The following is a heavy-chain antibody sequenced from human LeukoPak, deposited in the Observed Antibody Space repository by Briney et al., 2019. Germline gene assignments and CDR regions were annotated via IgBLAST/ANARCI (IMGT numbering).Heavy chain of an antibody. J-gene: IGHJ6*03. Sequence: GGSLRLSCAASGFTFSTYGMHWVRQAPGKGLEWVAFIRYDETNKYYADSVKGRFTISRDNSKNTLYLQMNSLRAEDTAVYYCAKVGVVVAATGVRHYYYYMDVWGKGTTVTVSS. CDR2: IRYDETNK. D-gene: IGHD2-15*01. CDR3: AKVGVVVAATGVRHYYYYMDV. CDR1: GFTFSTYG. V-gene: IGHV3-30*02.